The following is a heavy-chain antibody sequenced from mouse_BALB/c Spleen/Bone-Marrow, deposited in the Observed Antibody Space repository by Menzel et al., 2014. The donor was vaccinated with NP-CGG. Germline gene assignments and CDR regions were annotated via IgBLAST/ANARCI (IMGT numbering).Heavy chain of an antibody. V-gene: IGHV1-80*01. J-gene: IGHJ4*01. CDR2: IYPGDGDT. CDR1: GYAFSSYW. D-gene: IGHD3-3*01. Sequence: QVQLQQSGAELVRPGSSVKISCKASGYAFSSYWMNWVKQRPGQGLQWIGQIYPGDGDTNYNGNFKGKATLTADKSSSTAYMQLNSLTSEDSAVYFCTRYYRDSYYALECWGRGTSVTVSS. CDR3: TRYYRDSYYALEC.